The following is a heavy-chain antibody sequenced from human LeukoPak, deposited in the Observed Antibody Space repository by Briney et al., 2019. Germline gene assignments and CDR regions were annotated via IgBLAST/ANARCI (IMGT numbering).Heavy chain of an antibody. Sequence: GGSLRLSCAASGFTFSSYGMHWVRQAPGKGLEWVSVISYDGSNKYYADSVKGRFTISRDNSKNTLYLQMNSLRAEDTAVYYCAKDQGITIFFFSDFDYWGQGTLVTVSS. J-gene: IGHJ4*02. CDR1: GFTFSSYG. CDR3: AKDQGITIFFFSDFDY. V-gene: IGHV3-30*18. CDR2: ISYDGSNK. D-gene: IGHD3-9*01.